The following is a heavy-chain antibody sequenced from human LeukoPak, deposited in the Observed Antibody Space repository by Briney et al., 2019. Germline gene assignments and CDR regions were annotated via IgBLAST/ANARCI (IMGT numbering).Heavy chain of an antibody. CDR1: GGSFSGYY. D-gene: IGHD1-26*01. CDR3: ARVTNIVGATDLDY. CDR2: INHNGST. V-gene: IGHV4-34*01. Sequence: SETLSLTCAVYGGSFSGYYWSWIRQPPGKGLEWIGEINHNGSTNYNPSLKSRVTISVDTSKNQFSLKLSSVTAADTAVYYCARVTNIVGATDLDYWGQGTLVTVSS. J-gene: IGHJ4*02.